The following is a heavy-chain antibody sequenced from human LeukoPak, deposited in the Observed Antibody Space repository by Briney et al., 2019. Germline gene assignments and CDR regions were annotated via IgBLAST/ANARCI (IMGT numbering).Heavy chain of an antibody. J-gene: IGHJ6*02. Sequence: SETLSLTCAVYGGSFSGYYWSWIRQPPGKGLEWIGEINHGGSTNYNPSLKSRVTISVDTSKNQFSLKLSSVTAADTAVYYCARRQNSSHRLYYYYGMDVWGQGTTVTVSS. CDR1: GGSFSGYY. CDR3: ARRQNSSHRLYYYYGMDV. V-gene: IGHV4-34*01. D-gene: IGHD6-13*01. CDR2: INHGGST.